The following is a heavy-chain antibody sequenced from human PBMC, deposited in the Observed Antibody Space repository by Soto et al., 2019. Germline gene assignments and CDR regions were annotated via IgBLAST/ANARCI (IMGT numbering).Heavy chain of an antibody. CDR1: GGSISSGGYY. D-gene: IGHD3-10*01. CDR2: IYYSGST. Sequence: QVQLQESGPGLVKPSQTLSLTCTVSGGSISSGGYYWSWIRQHPGKGLEWIGYIYYSGSTYYNPSLKRRVTISVYTSKNRCSLKLSSVTAADTAVYSCARGVTMVRGVIHTPYFDYWGQGTLVTVSS. J-gene: IGHJ4*02. V-gene: IGHV4-31*03. CDR3: ARGVTMVRGVIHTPYFDY.